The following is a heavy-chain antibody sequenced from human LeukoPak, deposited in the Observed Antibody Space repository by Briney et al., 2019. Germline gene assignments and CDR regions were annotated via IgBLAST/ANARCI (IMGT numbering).Heavy chain of an antibody. CDR3: ARGSSPIYDSSGYYIDY. D-gene: IGHD3-22*01. J-gene: IGHJ4*02. CDR2: IYYSGST. Sequence: PSQTLSLTCTVSGGSISSGDYYWSWIRQPPGKGLEWIGSIYYSGSTYYNPSLKSRVTISVDTSKNQFSLKLSSVTAADTAVYYCARGSSPIYDSSGYYIDYWGQGTLVTVSS. V-gene: IGHV4-39*07. CDR1: GGSISSGDYY.